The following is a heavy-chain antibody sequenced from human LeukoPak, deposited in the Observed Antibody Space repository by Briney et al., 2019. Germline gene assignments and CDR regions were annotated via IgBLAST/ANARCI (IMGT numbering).Heavy chain of an antibody. J-gene: IGHJ4*02. V-gene: IGHV3-9*03. CDR1: GFIFEDYA. Sequence: QPGRSLRLSCTVSGFIFEDYAMHWVRQVPGKGLEWVSSITSNSGYVAYADSVKGRFSISRDNAKNSLYLQMNSLRTEDMAVYYYVQDSYAISSSGSTFASWGQGTLVTVSS. CDR3: VQDSYAISSSGSTFAS. CDR2: ITSNSGYV. D-gene: IGHD2-2*01.